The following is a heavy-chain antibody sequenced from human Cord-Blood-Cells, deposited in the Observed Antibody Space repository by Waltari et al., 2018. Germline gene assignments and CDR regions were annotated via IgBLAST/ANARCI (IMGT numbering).Heavy chain of an antibody. CDR3: ARQNWNYFFSIDY. J-gene: IGHJ4*02. V-gene: IGHV3-7*01. CDR2: IKQDGREK. D-gene: IGHD1-7*01. Sequence: EVQLVESGGGLVQPGGCMGRSCGASGFTFSCCWMRWVGQAPGKGLEWVANIKQDGREKYYVDSVKGRFTISRDNAKNSLYLQMNSLRAEDTAVYYCARQNWNYFFSIDYWGQGTLVTVSS. CDR1: GFTFSCCW.